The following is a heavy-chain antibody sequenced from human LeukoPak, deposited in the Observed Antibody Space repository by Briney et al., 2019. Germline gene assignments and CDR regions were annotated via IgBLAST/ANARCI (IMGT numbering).Heavy chain of an antibody. V-gene: IGHV3-21*01. J-gene: IGHJ4*02. CDR1: GFTFSSYS. Sequence: PGGSLRLSCAASGFTFSSYSMNWVRQAPGKGLEWVSSISSSSSYIYYADSVKGRSTISRDNAKNSLYLQMNSLRAEDTAVYYCARGGGYCSSTSCYNRYWGQGTLVTVSS. CDR2: ISSSSSYI. CDR3: ARGGGYCSSTSCYNRY. D-gene: IGHD2-2*02.